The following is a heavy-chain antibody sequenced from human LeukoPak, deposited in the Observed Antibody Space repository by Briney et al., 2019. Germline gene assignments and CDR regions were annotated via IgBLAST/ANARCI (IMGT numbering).Heavy chain of an antibody. CDR1: GFTFSSYG. CDR3: AKDRYSYGFPGYYYGMDV. J-gene: IGHJ6*02. D-gene: IGHD5-18*01. CDR2: IKSKTDGGTT. V-gene: IGHV3-15*07. Sequence: GGSLRLSCAASGFTFSSYGMHWVRQAPGKGLEWVGRIKSKTDGGTTDCAAPVKGRFTISRDDSKNTLYLQMNSLRAEDTAVYYCAKDRYSYGFPGYYYGMDVWGQGTTVTVSS.